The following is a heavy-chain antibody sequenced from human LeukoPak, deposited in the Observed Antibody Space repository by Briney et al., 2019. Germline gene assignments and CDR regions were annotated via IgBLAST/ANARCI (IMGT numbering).Heavy chain of an antibody. CDR1: GFTFSYFS. J-gene: IGHJ3*02. D-gene: IGHD3/OR15-3a*01. V-gene: IGHV3-20*04. Sequence: GGSLRLSCAASGFTFSYFSMNWVRQAPGKGLEWVSGISWSSGIIGYADSVKGRFTISRDNAKNSLDLQMESLRAGDTAVYYCAREGLPDALDIWGQGTMVTVSS. CDR3: AREGLPDALDI. CDR2: ISWSSGII.